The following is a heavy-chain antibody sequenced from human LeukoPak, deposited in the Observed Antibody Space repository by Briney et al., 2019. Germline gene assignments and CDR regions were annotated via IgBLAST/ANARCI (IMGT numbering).Heavy chain of an antibody. CDR2: ISPYNGDT. CDR1: GYIFTNYD. D-gene: IGHD1-1*01. CDR3: TRATGGLSDY. Sequence: ASVKVSSKTSGYIFTNYDINWVRQAPGQGLEWMGWISPYNGDTKYAQKFQDRVTMSTDTSTSTTYMELRSLRSDDTAVYYCTRATGGLSDYWGQGTLVTVSS. V-gene: IGHV1-18*04. J-gene: IGHJ4*02.